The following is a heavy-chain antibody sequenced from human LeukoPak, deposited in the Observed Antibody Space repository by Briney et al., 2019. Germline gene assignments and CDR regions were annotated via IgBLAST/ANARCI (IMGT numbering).Heavy chain of an antibody. V-gene: IGHV1-69*06. CDR2: TIPIFGTA. CDR1: GGTFSSYA. CDR3: ARGKVGAPSFDY. J-gene: IGHJ4*02. D-gene: IGHD1-26*01. Sequence: SVKVSCKASGGTFSSYAISWVRHAPGQGLEWMGGTIPIFGTANYAQKFQGRVTITANKSTSTAYMELSSLRSEDTAVYHCARGKVGAPSFDYWGQGTLVTVSS.